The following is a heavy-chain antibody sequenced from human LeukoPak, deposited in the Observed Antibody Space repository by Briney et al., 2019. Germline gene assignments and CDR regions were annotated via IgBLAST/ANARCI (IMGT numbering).Heavy chain of an antibody. CDR2: MNPNSGNT. V-gene: IGHV1-8*02. D-gene: IGHD5-12*01. Sequence: ASVKVSCKASGYTFTSYGISWVRQAPGQGLEWMGWMNPNSGNTGYAQKFQGRVTMTRNTSISTAYMELSSLRSEDTAVYYCARAADIVATYYYYYYMDVWGKGTTVTVSS. CDR1: GYTFTSYG. J-gene: IGHJ6*03. CDR3: ARAADIVATYYYYYYMDV.